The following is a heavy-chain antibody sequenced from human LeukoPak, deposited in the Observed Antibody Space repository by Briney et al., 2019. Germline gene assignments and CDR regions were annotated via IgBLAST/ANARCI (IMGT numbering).Heavy chain of an antibody. CDR2: IRYDGSNK. CDR3: AKDWRRIVVVGPITRHGNYMDV. J-gene: IGHJ6*03. V-gene: IGHV3-30*02. Sequence: TGGSLRLSCAASGFTFSNYGMHWVRQAPGKGLEWVAFIRYDGSNKYFADSLKGRFTISRDNSKNTLYLQMNSLRPEDTAVHYCAKDWRRIVVVGPITRHGNYMDVWGKGTTVTISS. D-gene: IGHD2-15*01. CDR1: GFTFSNYG.